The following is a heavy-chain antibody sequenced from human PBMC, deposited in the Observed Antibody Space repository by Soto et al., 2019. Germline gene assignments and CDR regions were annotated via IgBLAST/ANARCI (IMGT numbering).Heavy chain of an antibody. V-gene: IGHV3-30-3*01. CDR3: ARGAIRTSQYYLDY. CDR1: GFTFNSYA. CDR2: ISYDGHNK. Sequence: QVQVVESGGGVVQPGRSLRLSCAASGFTFNSYAMHWVRQAPGKGLEWVALISYDGHNKYYSDSVRVRFTISRDNSKNTLFLQMNSLRGQDTAVYYCARGAIRTSQYYLDYWGQGTLVTVSS. D-gene: IGHD2-2*02. J-gene: IGHJ4*02.